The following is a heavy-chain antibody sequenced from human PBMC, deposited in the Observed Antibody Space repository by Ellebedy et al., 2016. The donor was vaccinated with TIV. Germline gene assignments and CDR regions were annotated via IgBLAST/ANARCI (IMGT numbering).Heavy chain of an antibody. CDR2: IYYSGST. J-gene: IGHJ5*02. CDR1: GGSISSYY. CDR3: ARHTGSTGDKYNWFDP. D-gene: IGHD7-27*01. Sequence: MPSETLSLTCTVSGGSISSYYWSWIRQPPGKGLEWIGYIYYSGSTNYNPSLKSRVTISVDTSKNQFSLKLSSVTAADTAVYYCARHTGSTGDKYNWFDPWGQGTLVTVSS. V-gene: IGHV4-59*01.